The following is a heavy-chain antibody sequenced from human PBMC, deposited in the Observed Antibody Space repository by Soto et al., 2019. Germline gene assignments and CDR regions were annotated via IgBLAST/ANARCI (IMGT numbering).Heavy chain of an antibody. CDR1: GYTFTSYG. D-gene: IGHD5-18*01. J-gene: IGHJ4*02. CDR2: ISAYNGNT. CDR3: SRGSHDTATDY. Sequence: QVQLVQSGAEVKKPGASVKVSCKASGYTFTSYGISWVRQAPGQGLEWMGWISAYNGNTNYAQKLQGRVTMTTDTTQSKGYNEVRRLRSDGTAGYYWSRGSHDTATDYWGQGTLVTVSS. V-gene: IGHV1-18*01.